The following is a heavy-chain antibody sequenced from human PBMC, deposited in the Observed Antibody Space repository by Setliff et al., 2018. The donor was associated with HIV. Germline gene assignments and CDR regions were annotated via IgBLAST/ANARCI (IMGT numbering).Heavy chain of an antibody. J-gene: IGHJ4*02. V-gene: IGHV5-51*01. D-gene: IGHD3-10*01. CDR2: IYPGDSDS. Sequence: GESLKISCKASGSSFTTFWVAWVRQMPGKGLEWMGIIYPGDSDSRYGPSFHGQVTMSVDKSSSTAYLQWSSLKASDTAIYYCARGSMVVVPRAMSYYGSGSYNYWGRGTLVTV. CDR1: GSSFTTFW. CDR3: ARGSMVVVPRAMSYYGSGSYNY.